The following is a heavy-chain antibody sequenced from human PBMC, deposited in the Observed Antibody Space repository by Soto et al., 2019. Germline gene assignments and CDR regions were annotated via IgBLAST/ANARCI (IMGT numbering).Heavy chain of an antibody. J-gene: IGHJ4*02. CDR3: ARGTAMVTLTRFDY. D-gene: IGHD5-18*01. CDR1: GYTFTSYG. CDR2: ISAYNGNT. V-gene: IGHV1-18*04. Sequence: ASVKVSCKASGYTFTSYGISWVRQAPGQGLEWMGWISAYNGNTNYAQKLQGRVTMTTDTSTSTAYMELRSLRSDDTAGYYCARGTAMVTLTRFDYWGQGTLVTVSS.